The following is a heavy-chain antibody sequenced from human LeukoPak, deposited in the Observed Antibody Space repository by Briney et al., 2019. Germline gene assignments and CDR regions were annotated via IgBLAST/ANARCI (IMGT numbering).Heavy chain of an antibody. CDR3: ARAVGYCSGTSCYTLYYYYYYMDV. CDR1: GGSFSGYY. V-gene: IGHV4-34*01. CDR2: INHSGST. Sequence: SETLSLTCAVYGGSFSGYYWSWIRQPPGKGLEWIGEINHSGSTNYNPSLKSRVTISVDTSKNQFSLKLSSVTAADTAVYYCARAVGYCSGTSCYTLYYYYYYMDVWGKGTTVAVSS. D-gene: IGHD2-2*02. J-gene: IGHJ6*03.